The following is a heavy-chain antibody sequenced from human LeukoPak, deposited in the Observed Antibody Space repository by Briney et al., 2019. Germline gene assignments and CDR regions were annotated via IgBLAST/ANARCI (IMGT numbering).Heavy chain of an antibody. V-gene: IGHV1-69*04. CDR3: AREAVISVVVPATFDY. J-gene: IGHJ4*02. CDR2: IIPILGIA. D-gene: IGHD2-2*01. CDR1: GYTFTSYY. Sequence: SVKVSCKASGYTFTSYYMHWVRQAPGQGLEWMGRIIPILGIANYAQKFQGRVTITADKSTSTAYMELSSLRSEDTAVYYCAREAVISVVVPATFDYWGQGTLVTVSS.